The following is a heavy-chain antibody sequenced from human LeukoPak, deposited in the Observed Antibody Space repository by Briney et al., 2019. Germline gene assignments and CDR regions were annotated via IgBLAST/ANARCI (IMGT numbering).Heavy chain of an antibody. V-gene: IGHV3-9*01. J-gene: IGHJ4*02. CDR2: ISWNSGSI. D-gene: IGHD6-19*01. Sequence: GRSLRLSCAASGFTFDDYAMHWVRQAPGKGLEWVSGISWNSGSIGYADSVKGRFTISRDNAKNSLYLQMNSLRAEDTALYYCAKDIAGAVAGTLGYWGQGTLVTVSS. CDR1: GFTFDDYA. CDR3: AKDIAGAVAGTLGY.